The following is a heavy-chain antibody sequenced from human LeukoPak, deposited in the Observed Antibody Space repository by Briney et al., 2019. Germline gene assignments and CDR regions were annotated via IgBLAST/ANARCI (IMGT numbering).Heavy chain of an antibody. CDR2: INPNSGDT. D-gene: IGHD6-6*01. V-gene: IGHV1-2*02. Sequence: ASVKVSCKASGGTFSSYAISWVRQAPGQGLEWMGWINPNSGDTNYAQKFQGRVTMTRDTSISTAYMELSRLRSDDTAVYYCALLEYTTSSGFDYWGQGTLVTVSS. J-gene: IGHJ4*02. CDR3: ALLEYTTSSGFDY. CDR1: GGTFSSYA.